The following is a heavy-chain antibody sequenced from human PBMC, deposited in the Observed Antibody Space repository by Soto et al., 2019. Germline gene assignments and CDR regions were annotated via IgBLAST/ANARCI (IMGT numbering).Heavy chain of an antibody. Sequence: GASVKVSCKASGGTFSSYAISWVRQAPGQGLEWMGGIIPIFGTANYAQKFQGRATITADESMSTAYMELSSLRSEDTAVYYCARPSIVYDFYLNAYGMDVWGQGTTVTVSS. CDR1: GGTFSSYA. CDR2: IIPIFGTA. V-gene: IGHV1-69*13. CDR3: ARPSIVYDFYLNAYGMDV. J-gene: IGHJ6*02. D-gene: IGHD3-3*01.